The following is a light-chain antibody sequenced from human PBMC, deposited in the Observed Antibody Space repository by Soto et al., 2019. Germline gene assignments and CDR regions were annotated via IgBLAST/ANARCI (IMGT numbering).Light chain of an antibody. CDR2: EDN. CDR1: SGSIASNY. J-gene: IGLJ3*02. Sequence: CMLTQPHSVSESPGKTVTISCTRSSGSIASNYVQWYQQRPGSAPTTVIYEDNQRPSGVPDRFSGSIDSSSNSASLTISGLKIEDEADYYCQSYDSSNQVFGGGTKLTVL. V-gene: IGLV6-57*03. CDR3: QSYDSSNQV.